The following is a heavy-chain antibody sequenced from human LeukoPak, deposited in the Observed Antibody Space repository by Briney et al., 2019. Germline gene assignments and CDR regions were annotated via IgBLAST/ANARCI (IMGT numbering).Heavy chain of an antibody. D-gene: IGHD2-15*01. CDR2: IIPILGIA. Sequence: RASVKVSCKASGGTFSSYAISWVRQAPGQGLEWMGRIIPILGIANYAQKFQGRVTITADKSTSTAYMELSSLRSEDTAVYYCGRPGRGYCSGGSCYSGYYYYGMDVWGQGTTVTVSS. CDR3: GRPGRGYCSGGSCYSGYYYYGMDV. J-gene: IGHJ6*02. V-gene: IGHV1-69*04. CDR1: GGTFSSYA.